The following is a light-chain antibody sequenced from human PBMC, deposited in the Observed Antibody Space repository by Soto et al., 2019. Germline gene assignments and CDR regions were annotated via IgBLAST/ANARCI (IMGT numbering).Light chain of an antibody. V-gene: IGLV1-47*02. J-gene: IGLJ3*02. CDR2: TND. CDR1: SSNIGSNY. CDR3: ATWDGSLSGWV. Sequence: QSVLTQPPSASGTPGQRVTVSCSGSSSNIGSNYVYWYQQLPGTAPKLLIYTNDQRPSGVPDRFSASKSGTSASLAISGLRSEDEADYYCATWDGSLSGWVFGGGTKVTVL.